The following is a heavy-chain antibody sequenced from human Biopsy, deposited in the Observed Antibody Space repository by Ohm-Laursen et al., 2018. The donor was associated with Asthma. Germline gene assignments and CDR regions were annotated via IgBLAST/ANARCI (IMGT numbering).Heavy chain of an antibody. D-gene: IGHD5-18*01. V-gene: IGHV3-33*01. Sequence: SLRLSCAASGFTFGSYGLHWVRQAPGKGLEWVADIWFDGSNKHYADSVKGRFTISRDNSKNTLYLQMNSLRAEDTALYYCGRERSDMVDYWGQGTLVIVSS. CDR1: GFTFGSYG. J-gene: IGHJ4*02. CDR3: GRERSDMVDY. CDR2: IWFDGSNK.